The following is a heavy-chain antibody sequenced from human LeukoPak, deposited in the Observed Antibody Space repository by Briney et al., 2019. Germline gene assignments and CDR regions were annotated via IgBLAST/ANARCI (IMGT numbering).Heavy chain of an antibody. CDR2: IRSKAYGGTK. D-gene: IGHD3-10*01. Sequence: GGSLRLSCTASGFTLGDYAMSWVRRAPGKGLEWVGFIRSKAYGGTKEYAASVKGRFTISGDDSKTIASPQMNSQKTEDTAVYYCTRASYGSGSYSIFDYWGQGTLVTVSS. CDR3: TRASYGSGSYSIFDY. V-gene: IGHV3-49*04. CDR1: GFTLGDYA. J-gene: IGHJ4*02.